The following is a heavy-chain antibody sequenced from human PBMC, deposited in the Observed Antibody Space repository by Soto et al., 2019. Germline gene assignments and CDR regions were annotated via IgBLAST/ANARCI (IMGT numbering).Heavy chain of an antibody. V-gene: IGHV3-53*02. D-gene: IGHD3-22*01. J-gene: IGHJ4*02. CDR3: AREAISSDYFDY. Sequence: EVQLVETGGGLIQPGGSLRLSCAASGFTVSSNYMSCVRQAPGQGLEWVSFIYSGGRTYYADSVKGRFTISRDNSKNTLYLQMNSRRAEDTAVYYCAREAISSDYFDYWGQGTLVIVSS. CDR1: GFTVSSNY. CDR2: IYSGGRT.